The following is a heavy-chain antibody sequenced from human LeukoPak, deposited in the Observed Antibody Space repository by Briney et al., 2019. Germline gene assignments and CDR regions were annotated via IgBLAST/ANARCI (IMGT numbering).Heavy chain of an antibody. CDR3: ASVSVYCSGGSCYSGDY. J-gene: IGHJ4*02. CDR2: SSGYNGNT. D-gene: IGHD2-15*01. V-gene: IGHV1-18*01. Sequence: ASVKVSCKASGYTVTSCGSSWVRQAPGQGLEWRGWSSGYNGNTNYAQKFQGRLPMTPDTSTSTAYLELRSLRSDDTAVYSCASVSVYCSGGSCYSGDYWGQGTLVTVSS. CDR1: GYTVTSCG.